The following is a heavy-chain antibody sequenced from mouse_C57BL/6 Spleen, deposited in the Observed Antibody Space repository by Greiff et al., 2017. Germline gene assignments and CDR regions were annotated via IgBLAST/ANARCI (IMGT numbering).Heavy chain of an antibody. CDR3: AKKDYGDAMDY. Sequence: QVQLQQSGPSLVQPSQSLSITCTVSGFSLTSYGVHWVRQPPGKGLEWLGVIWSGGSTDYNAAFISRLSISKDNSKSQVFFKMNSLQADDTAIYYCAKKDYGDAMDYWGQGTSVTVSS. J-gene: IGHJ4*01. CDR2: IWSGGST. V-gene: IGHV2-4*01. D-gene: IGHD1-1*02. CDR1: GFSLTSYG.